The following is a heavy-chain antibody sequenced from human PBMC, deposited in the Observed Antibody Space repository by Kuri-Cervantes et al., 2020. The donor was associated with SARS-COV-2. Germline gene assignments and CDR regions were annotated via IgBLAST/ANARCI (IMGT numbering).Heavy chain of an antibody. CDR3: TWGIGDGWGFDY. V-gene: IGHV3-49*04. Sequence: GESLKISCTASGFTFGDYAMSWVRQAPGKGLEWVGFIRSKAYGGTTEYAASVKGRFAISRDDSKSIAYLQMNSLKTEVTAVYYCTWGIGDGWGFDYWGQGTLVTVSS. D-gene: IGHD3-16*01. CDR1: GFTFGDYA. J-gene: IGHJ4*02. CDR2: IRSKAYGGTT.